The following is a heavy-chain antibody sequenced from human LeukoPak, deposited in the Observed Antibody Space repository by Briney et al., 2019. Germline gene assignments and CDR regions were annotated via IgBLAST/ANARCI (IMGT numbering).Heavy chain of an antibody. V-gene: IGHV4-39*07. CDR3: ARLNYGDCDAFDI. CDR2: IYYSGST. J-gene: IGHJ3*02. D-gene: IGHD4-17*01. Sequence: SETLSLTCTVSGGSISSSSYYWGWIRQPRGKGLEWIGSIYYSGSTYYNPSLKSRVTISVDTSKNQFSLKLSSVTAADTAVYYCARLNYGDCDAFDIWGQGTMVTVSS. CDR1: GGSISSSSYY.